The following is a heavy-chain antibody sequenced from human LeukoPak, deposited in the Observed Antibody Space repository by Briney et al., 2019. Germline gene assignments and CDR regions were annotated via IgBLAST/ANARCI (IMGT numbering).Heavy chain of an antibody. D-gene: IGHD6-19*01. CDR3: AKPLLISGWYLFDY. V-gene: IGHV3-23*01. CDR1: GFSFNNFG. CDR2: ISGTGGST. J-gene: IGHJ4*02. Sequence: GGSLRLSCVASGFSFNNFGMSWVRQAPGEGLEWVSSISGTGGSTHYADSVKGRFTISRDNSKNTLYLQMNSLRAEDTAVYYCAKPLLISGWYLFDYWGQGTLVTVSS.